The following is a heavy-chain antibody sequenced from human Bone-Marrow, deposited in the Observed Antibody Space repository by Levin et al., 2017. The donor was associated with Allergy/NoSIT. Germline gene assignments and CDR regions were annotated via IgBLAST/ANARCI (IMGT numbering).Heavy chain of an antibody. J-gene: IGHJ4*02. Sequence: PGESLKISCKASGYTFISYGLNWVRQAPGQGLEWMGWISGYNGDTRYPQKFQGRVTMTTDTSTKTAYMEVRNLRSDDTAVYYCARDAGSFGSGMDFWGQGTLVTVSS. CDR1: GYTFISYG. CDR2: ISGYNGDT. V-gene: IGHV1-18*01. CDR3: ARDAGSFGSGMDF. D-gene: IGHD3-10*01.